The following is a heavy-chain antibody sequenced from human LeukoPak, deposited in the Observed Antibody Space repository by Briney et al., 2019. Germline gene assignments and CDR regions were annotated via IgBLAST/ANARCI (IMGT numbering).Heavy chain of an antibody. CDR3: ARKLGGSQCGGDCFFDH. CDR1: GFTFRNYA. Sequence: GGSLRLSCAASGFTFRNYAMSWVRQAPGKGLEWIGYISSTGSYTTYADSVRGRFTISRDNAKSLLFLQMNNLRAEDTAVYYCARKLGGSQCGGDCFFDHWGQGTLVAVSS. CDR2: ISSTGSYT. V-gene: IGHV3-11*03. D-gene: IGHD2-21*02. J-gene: IGHJ4*02.